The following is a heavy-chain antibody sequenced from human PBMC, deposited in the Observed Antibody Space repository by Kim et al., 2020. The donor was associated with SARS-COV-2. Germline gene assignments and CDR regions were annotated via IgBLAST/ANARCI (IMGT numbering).Heavy chain of an antibody. CDR3: ATHSSSWYFRYFDY. Sequence: NPSLKSRVTISVDTSKNQFSLKLSSVTAADTAVYYCATHSSSWYFRYFDYWGQGTLVTVSS. J-gene: IGHJ4*02. D-gene: IGHD6-13*01. V-gene: IGHV4-59*01.